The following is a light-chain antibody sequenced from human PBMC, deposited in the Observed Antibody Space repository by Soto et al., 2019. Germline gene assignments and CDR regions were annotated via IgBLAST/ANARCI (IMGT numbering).Light chain of an antibody. CDR2: AAS. Sequence: DIQLTQSPSSVSASVGDRVTITCRASQGISGYLAWYQQKPGKVPKLLIYAASSLQSGVPLRFSGSGSGTDFTLTISSLQAEGVATYYCQKYNSAPFTFGGGTKVDIK. V-gene: IGKV1-12*01. CDR1: QGISGY. J-gene: IGKJ4*01. CDR3: QKYNSAPFT.